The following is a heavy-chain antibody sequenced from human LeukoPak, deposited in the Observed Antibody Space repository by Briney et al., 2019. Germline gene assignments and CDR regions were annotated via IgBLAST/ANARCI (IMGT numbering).Heavy chain of an antibody. CDR2: IHYSGST. J-gene: IGHJ3*02. CDR1: GGSISSYY. Sequence: SETLSLTCTVSGGSISSYYWSWIRQPPGKGLEWIGYIHYSGSTNYNPSLKSRVTISVDTSKNQFSLKLSSVTAADTAVYYCARDYPSSYDLRDAFDICGQGTMVTVSS. D-gene: IGHD5-12*01. V-gene: IGHV4-59*01. CDR3: ARDYPSSYDLRDAFDI.